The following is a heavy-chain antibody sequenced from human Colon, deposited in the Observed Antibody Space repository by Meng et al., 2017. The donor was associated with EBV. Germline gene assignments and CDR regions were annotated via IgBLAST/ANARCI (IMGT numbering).Heavy chain of an antibody. CDR2: IYHGGNT. CDR3: ARGNAYNAPSFDY. V-gene: IGHV4-4*02. CDR1: GASISSNNW. J-gene: IGHJ4*02. Sequence: QVHLQESGPGPVEPSGTLSLTCSVSGASISSNNWWSCVRQPPGKGLEWIGEIYHGGNTNYNPSLKSRVTISVDRSNDQFSLSLSSVTAADTAVYYCARGNAYNAPSFDYWGQGTLVTVSS. D-gene: IGHD5-24*01.